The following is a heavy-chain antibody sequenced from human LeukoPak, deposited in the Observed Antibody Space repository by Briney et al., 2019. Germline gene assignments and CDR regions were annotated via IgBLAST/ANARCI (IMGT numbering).Heavy chain of an antibody. Sequence: SETLSLTCTVSGGSISSYYWSWIRQPPGKGLEWIGYIYYSGSTNYNPSLKSRVTISVDTSKNQFSLKLSSVTAADTAVYYCAREGPITNWYRMYYFDYWGQGALVTVSS. V-gene: IGHV4-59*01. D-gene: IGHD5-12*01. CDR3: AREGPITNWYRMYYFDY. CDR2: IYYSGST. J-gene: IGHJ4*02. CDR1: GGSISSYY.